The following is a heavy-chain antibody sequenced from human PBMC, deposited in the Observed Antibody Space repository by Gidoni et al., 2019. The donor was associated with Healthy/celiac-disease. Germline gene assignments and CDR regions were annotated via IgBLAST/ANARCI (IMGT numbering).Heavy chain of an antibody. V-gene: IGHV2-5*02. CDR2: IYWDDDK. J-gene: IGHJ4*02. CDR1: GFSLSTSGVG. D-gene: IGHD1-20*01. Sequence: QITLKESGPTLVKPTQTLTLTCTFSGFSLSTSGVGVGWIRQPPGKGLEWLALIYWDDDKRYSPSLKTRLTITKDTSKNQVVLTMTNMDPVDTATYYCAHSQGGGVYNWNDAFYFDYWGQGTLVTVSS. CDR3: AHSQGGGVYNWNDAFYFDY.